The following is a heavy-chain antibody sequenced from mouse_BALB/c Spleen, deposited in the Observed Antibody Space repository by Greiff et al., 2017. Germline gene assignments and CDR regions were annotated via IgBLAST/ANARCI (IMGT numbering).Heavy chain of an antibody. CDR1: GFTFSSFG. CDR2: ISSGSSTI. D-gene: IGHD2-4*01. J-gene: IGHJ4*01. Sequence: EVQVVESGGGLVQPGGSRKLSCAASGFTFSSFGMHWVRQAPEKGPEWVAYISSGSSTIYYADTVKGRFTISRDNPKNTLFLQMTSLRSEETAMYYCARSHDYDDAMDYWGQGTSVTVSS. CDR3: ARSHDYDDAMDY. V-gene: IGHV5-17*02.